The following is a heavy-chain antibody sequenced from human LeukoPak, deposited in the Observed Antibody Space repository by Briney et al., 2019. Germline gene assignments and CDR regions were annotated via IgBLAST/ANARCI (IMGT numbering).Heavy chain of an antibody. CDR1: GFTFSSYW. Sequence: GGSLRLSCAASGFTFSSYWMNWVRQAPGKGLEWVANINQNGNEKYYVDSVKGRFTISRDNAKNSLYLQMNSLRAEDTAVYYCAKAPPYKKYFDYWGQGTLVTVSS. CDR2: INQNGNEK. J-gene: IGHJ4*02. D-gene: IGHD1-1*01. V-gene: IGHV3-7*03. CDR3: AKAPPYKKYFDY.